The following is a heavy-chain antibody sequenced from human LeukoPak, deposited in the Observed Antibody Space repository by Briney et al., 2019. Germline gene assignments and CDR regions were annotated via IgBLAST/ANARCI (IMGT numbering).Heavy chain of an antibody. CDR2: IIPILGIA. CDR1: GGTFSSYA. J-gene: IGHJ6*02. Sequence: SVKVSCKASGGTFSSYAISWVRQAPGQGLEWMGRIIPILGIANYAQKFQGRVTITADKSTSTAYMELSSLRSEDTAVYYCARGGKTVTVNYGMDVWGQGTTVTVS. V-gene: IGHV1-69*04. CDR3: ARGGKTVTVNYGMDV. D-gene: IGHD4-17*01.